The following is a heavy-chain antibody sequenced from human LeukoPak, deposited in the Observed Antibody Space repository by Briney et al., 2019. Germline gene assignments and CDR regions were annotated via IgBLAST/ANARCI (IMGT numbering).Heavy chain of an antibody. CDR3: ARGPPYYYDSSGYYDY. CDR1: GYTFTGYY. D-gene: IGHD3-22*01. V-gene: IGHV1-2*04. Sequence: ASVKVSCEASGYTFTGYYMHWVRQAPGQGLEWMGWINPNSGGTNYAQKFQGWVTMTRDTSISTAYMELSRLRSDDTAVYYCARGPPYYYDSSGYYDYWGQGTLVTVSS. CDR2: INPNSGGT. J-gene: IGHJ4*02.